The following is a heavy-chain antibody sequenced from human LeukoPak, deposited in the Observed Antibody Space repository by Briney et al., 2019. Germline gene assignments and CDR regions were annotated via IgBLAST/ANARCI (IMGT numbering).Heavy chain of an antibody. CDR2: INSDGSST. D-gene: IGHD6-13*01. J-gene: IGHJ4*02. CDR3: ARDSSSWYVDY. V-gene: IGHV3-74*01. CDR1: GFTFSSYW. Sequence: GGSLRLSCAASGFTFSSYWMHWVRQAPGKGLVWVSRINSDGSSTSYADSVKGRFTISRDNAKNTLYLQMNGLRAEDTAVYYCARDSSSWYVDYWGQGTLVTVSS.